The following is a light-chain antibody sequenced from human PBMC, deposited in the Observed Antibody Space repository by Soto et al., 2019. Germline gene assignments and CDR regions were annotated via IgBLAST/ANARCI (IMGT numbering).Light chain of an antibody. CDR1: QSVSNTY. Sequence: EIVLTQSPGTLSLSPGERATLSCGASQSVSNTYLAWYQQKPGQAPRLLIYGASSRATGIPDRFSGSGSGTDFTRTISRLEPEDFAVYYCQQYGSSPPYTFGQGTKLEIK. CDR2: GAS. J-gene: IGKJ2*01. CDR3: QQYGSSPPYT. V-gene: IGKV3-20*01.